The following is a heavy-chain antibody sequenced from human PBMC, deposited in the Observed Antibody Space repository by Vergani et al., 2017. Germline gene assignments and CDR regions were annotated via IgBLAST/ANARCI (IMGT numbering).Heavy chain of an antibody. Sequence: VQLVESGGGVVQPGRSLRLSCAASGFTFSSYGMHWVRQAPGKGLEWVAVIWYDGSNKYYADSVKGRFTITRDNSKNTLYLQMNSLRAEDTAVYYCARYYYYGSGCDYWGQGTLVTVSS. CDR3: ARYYYYGSGCDY. CDR2: IWYDGSNK. D-gene: IGHD3-10*01. CDR1: GFTFSSYG. J-gene: IGHJ4*02. V-gene: IGHV3-33*01.